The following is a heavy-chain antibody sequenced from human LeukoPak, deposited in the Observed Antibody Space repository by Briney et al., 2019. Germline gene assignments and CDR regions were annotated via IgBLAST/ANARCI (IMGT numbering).Heavy chain of an antibody. CDR2: IIPIFGTA. V-gene: IGHV1-69*05. CDR1: GCTFSSYA. J-gene: IGHJ4*02. Sequence: SVKVSCKGSGCTFSSYAISWVRQAPGQGLEWMGRIIPIFGTANYAQKFQGRVTITTDDSTSTAYMELSSLRSEDTAVYYCASPPTHYYDSSGYYFYWGQGTLVTVSS. D-gene: IGHD3-22*01. CDR3: ASPPTHYYDSSGYYFY.